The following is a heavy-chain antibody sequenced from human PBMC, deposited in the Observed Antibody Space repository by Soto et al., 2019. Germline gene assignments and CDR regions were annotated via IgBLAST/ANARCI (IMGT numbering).Heavy chain of an antibody. J-gene: IGHJ6*02. CDR1: GYTFSIYG. Sequence: ASVKVSCKAAGYTFSIYGISWVRQAPGQGLEWMGWISAYNGNTNYAQKLQGRVTMTTDTSTSTAYMELRSLRSDDTAVYYCARRELEPTRDYYYYYGMDVWGQGTTVTVSS. CDR2: ISAYNGNT. V-gene: IGHV1-18*01. CDR3: ARRELEPTRDYYYYYGMDV. D-gene: IGHD1-1*01.